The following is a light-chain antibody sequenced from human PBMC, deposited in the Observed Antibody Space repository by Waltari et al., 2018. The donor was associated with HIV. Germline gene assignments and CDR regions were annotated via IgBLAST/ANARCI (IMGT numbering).Light chain of an antibody. J-gene: IGLJ3*02. Sequence: QSVLTQPPSASGTPGQRVTISCSGSSSNLGSDTVNWYQQLQGTAPKLLIYFNNQRPSGVPDRFSGSKSGTSASLAISGLQSEDEADYYCAAWDDTLDGWVFGGGTKLTVL. CDR2: FNN. CDR1: SSNLGSDT. CDR3: AAWDDTLDGWV. V-gene: IGLV1-44*01.